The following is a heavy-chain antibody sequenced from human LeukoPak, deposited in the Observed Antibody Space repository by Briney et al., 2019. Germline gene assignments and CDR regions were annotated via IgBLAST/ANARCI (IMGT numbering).Heavy chain of an antibody. CDR1: GFTFSNYD. J-gene: IGHJ4*02. Sequence: GGSLRLSCAASGFTFSNYDMNWVRQAPGKGLEWVSAISGSGGSTYYADSVKGRFTISRDNSKNTLYLQMNSLRAEDTAVYYCAKVLEIGLRLGELSFPFDYWGQGTLATVSS. D-gene: IGHD3-16*02. CDR3: AKVLEIGLRLGELSFPFDY. V-gene: IGHV3-23*01. CDR2: ISGSGGST.